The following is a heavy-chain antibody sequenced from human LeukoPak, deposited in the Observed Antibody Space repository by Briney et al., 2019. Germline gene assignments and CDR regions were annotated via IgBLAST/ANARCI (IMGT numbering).Heavy chain of an antibody. V-gene: IGHV3-74*01. CDR3: ARLEYYYVSGNYYKLFDY. D-gene: IGHD3-10*01. J-gene: IGHJ4*02. CDR2: LNTGGNST. CDR1: GFNFSNYW. Sequence: GGSLRLSCTASGFNFSNYWMHWVRQAPGKGLVWVSRLNTGGNSTIYADSVKGRFTISRDNAKNSLYLQMNSLRDEDTAVYYCARLEYYYVSGNYYKLFDYWGQGTLVTVCS.